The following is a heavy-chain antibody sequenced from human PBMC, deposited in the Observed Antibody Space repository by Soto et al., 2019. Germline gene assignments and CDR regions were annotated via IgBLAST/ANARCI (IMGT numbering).Heavy chain of an antibody. Sequence: KPSETLSLTCAVSGYSISSGYYWGWIRQPPGKGLEWIGSIYHSGSTYYNPSLKSRVTISVDTSKNQFSLKLSSVTAADTAVYYCARVAGRIGSATYNWFDPWGQGTLVTVSS. V-gene: IGHV4-38-2*01. D-gene: IGHD3-10*01. CDR3: ARVAGRIGSATYNWFDP. CDR1: GYSISSGYY. J-gene: IGHJ5*02. CDR2: IYHSGST.